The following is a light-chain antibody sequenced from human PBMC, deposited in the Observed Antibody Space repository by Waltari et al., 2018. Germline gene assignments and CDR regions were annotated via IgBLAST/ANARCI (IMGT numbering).Light chain of an antibody. CDR1: ISDIGNYNF. J-gene: IGLJ7*01. CDR2: DVV. CDR3: CSYAGSYTFV. V-gene: IGLV2-11*01. Sequence: QSALTQPRSVSGSPGQSVTISCSGTISDIGNYNFVSWYQQHPGNAPKLLIYDVVKRPSGVPDRFSGSKSGNTASLTISGLQTEDEGDYYCCSYAGSYTFVFGGGTQLTVL.